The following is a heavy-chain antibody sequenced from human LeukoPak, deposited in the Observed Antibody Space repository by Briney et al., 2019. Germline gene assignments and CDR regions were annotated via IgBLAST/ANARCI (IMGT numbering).Heavy chain of an antibody. V-gene: IGHV4-59*08. J-gene: IGHJ4*02. CDR2: LYHSGGI. Sequence: SQTLSLTFTVSGGSLSTDYSGSSRQPPRKGREWSGDLYHSGGINYNTSLTSRVTIRGDTSKKQMSLRLSSVTVAAPAVYYCARHLHTVQGIEATGPLWDYWGQGTLVTVSS. CDR3: ARHLHTVQGIEATGPLWDY. D-gene: IGHD6-13*01. CDR1: GGSLSTDY.